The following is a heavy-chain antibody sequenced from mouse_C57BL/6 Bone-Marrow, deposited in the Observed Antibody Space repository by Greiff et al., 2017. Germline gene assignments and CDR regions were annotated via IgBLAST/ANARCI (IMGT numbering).Heavy chain of an antibody. D-gene: IGHD1-1*01. CDR1: GYSFTGYY. V-gene: IGHV1-42*01. CDR3: ARGVYYYGSSGFAY. Sequence: VQLQQSGPELVKPGASVKISCKASGYSFTGYYMNWVKQSPEKSLEWIGEINPSTGGTTYNQKFKAKATLTVDKSSSTAYMQLKSLTSEDSAVYYCARGVYYYGSSGFAYWGQGTLVTVSA. J-gene: IGHJ3*01. CDR2: INPSTGGT.